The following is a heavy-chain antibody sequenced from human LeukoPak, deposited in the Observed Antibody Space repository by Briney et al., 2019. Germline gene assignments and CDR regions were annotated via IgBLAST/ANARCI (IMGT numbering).Heavy chain of an antibody. Sequence: SETLSLTCAVYGGSFSGYYWSWIRQPPGKGLEWIGEVNHSGSTNYNPSLKSRVTISVDTSKNQFSLKLSSVTAADTAVYYCARGGRIAAAGTGYFDYWGQGTLVTVSS. D-gene: IGHD6-13*01. V-gene: IGHV4-34*01. CDR2: VNHSGST. CDR3: ARGGRIAAAGTGYFDY. CDR1: GGSFSGYY. J-gene: IGHJ4*02.